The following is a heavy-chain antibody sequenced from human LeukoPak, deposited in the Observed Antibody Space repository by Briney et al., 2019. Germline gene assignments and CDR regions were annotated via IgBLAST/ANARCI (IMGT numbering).Heavy chain of an antibody. J-gene: IGHJ6*03. D-gene: IGHD6-6*01. CDR2: IYYSGST. V-gene: IGHV4-59*01. CDR1: GGSISSYY. CDR3: AREGHSSSYYMDV. Sequence: MPSETLSLTSTVSGGSISSYYWSWIRQPPGKGLEWIGYIYYSGSTNYNPSLKSRVTISVDTSKNQFSLKLSSVTAADTAVYYCAREGHSSSYYMDVWGKGTTVTVSS.